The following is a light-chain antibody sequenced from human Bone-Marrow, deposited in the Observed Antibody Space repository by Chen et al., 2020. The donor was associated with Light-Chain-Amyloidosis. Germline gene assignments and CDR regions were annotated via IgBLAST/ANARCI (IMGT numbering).Light chain of an antibody. CDR3: QQYNSYWT. J-gene: IGKJ1*01. CDR2: KAS. CDR1: QSISTW. Sequence: DTQMTQSPSTLSVSVGDRVTITCRASQSISTWLAWYQQNPGKAPKLLISKASNLESGVPSRFSGSGSGTEFTLTISSLQPDDFATYYCQQYNSYWTFGQGTKVEIK. V-gene: IGKV1-5*03.